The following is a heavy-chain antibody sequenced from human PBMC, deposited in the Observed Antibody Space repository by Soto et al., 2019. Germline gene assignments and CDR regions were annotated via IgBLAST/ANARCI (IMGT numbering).Heavy chain of an antibody. CDR2: IYSGGST. CDR3: ARRLAYCGGDCYAD. J-gene: IGHJ4*02. D-gene: IGHD2-21*02. V-gene: IGHV3-66*01. Sequence: EVQLVESGGGLVQPGGSLRLSCAASGFTVSSNYMSWVRQAPGKGLEWVSVIYSGGSTYYADSVKGRFTISRDNSXSALYLQMNSLRAEDTAVYYCARRLAYCGGDCYADWGQGTLVTVSS. CDR1: GFTVSSNY.